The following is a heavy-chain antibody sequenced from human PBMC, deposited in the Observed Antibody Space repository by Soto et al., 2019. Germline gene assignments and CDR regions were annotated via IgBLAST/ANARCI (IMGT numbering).Heavy chain of an antibody. CDR3: ASSWLVLYYYGMDV. CDR1: GFSVNSKY. CDR2: IQSGGST. D-gene: IGHD6-19*01. J-gene: IGHJ6*02. V-gene: IGHV3-66*01. Sequence: GGSLRLSCAASGFSVNSKYMSWVRQAPGKGLEWVSLIQSGGSTYYAGSVKGRFTISRDFSENTLFLQMNSLRVEDTAVYYCASSWLVLYYYGMDVWGQGTTVTVSS.